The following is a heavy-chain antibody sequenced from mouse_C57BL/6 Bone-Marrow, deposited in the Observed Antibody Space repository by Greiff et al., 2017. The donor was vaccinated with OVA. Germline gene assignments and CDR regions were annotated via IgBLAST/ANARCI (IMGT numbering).Heavy chain of an antibody. V-gene: IGHV1-5*01. J-gene: IGHJ1*03. CDR3: TRHYYYGSSMYFDV. CDR1: GYTFTSYW. CDR2: IYPGNSDT. D-gene: IGHD1-1*01. Sequence: EVKLVESGPVLARPGASVKMSCKTSGYTFTSYWMHWVKQRPGQGLEWIGAIYPGNSDTSYNQKFKGKAKLTAVTSASTAYMELSSLTNEDSAVYYCTRHYYYGSSMYFDVWGTGTTVTVSS.